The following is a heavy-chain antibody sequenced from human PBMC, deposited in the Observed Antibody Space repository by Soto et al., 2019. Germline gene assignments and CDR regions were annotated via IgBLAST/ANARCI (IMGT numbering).Heavy chain of an antibody. CDR2: IYYSGST. CDR1: GGSISSSSYY. CDR3: ATLWLGKSQH. J-gene: IGHJ1*01. Sequence: QLQLQEAGPGLVKPSETLSLTCTVSGGSISSSSYYWGWIRQPPGKGLEWIGSIYYSGSTYFNPSITRGVTISVATSNNQFPLKLSAVTAADTAVYYCATLWLGKSQHWGQGTLVTVTS. D-gene: IGHD3-10*01. V-gene: IGHV4-39*01.